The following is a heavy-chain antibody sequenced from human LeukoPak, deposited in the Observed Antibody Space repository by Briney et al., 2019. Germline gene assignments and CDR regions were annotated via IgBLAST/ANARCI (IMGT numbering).Heavy chain of an antibody. J-gene: IGHJ3*01. D-gene: IGHD1-14*01. CDR3: AKWGDNHDAFDL. Sequence: GGSLRLSCAASGFTFNTYAIQWVRQAPGKGLEWVSIIAYDGSSKYYADSVKGRFTISRDNSKNAVYLQMNSLRPEDTAIYYCAKWGDNHDAFDLWGQGTMVTVSS. V-gene: IGHV3-30*18. CDR2: IAYDGSSK. CDR1: GFTFNTYA.